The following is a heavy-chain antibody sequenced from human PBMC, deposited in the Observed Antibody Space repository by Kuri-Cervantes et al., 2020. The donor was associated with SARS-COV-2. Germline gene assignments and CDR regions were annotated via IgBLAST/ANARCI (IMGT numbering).Heavy chain of an antibody. CDR1: GGTFSSYA. Sequence: SVKVSCRASGGTFSSYAISWVRQAPGQGLEWMGGIIPIFGTANYAQKFQGRVTITADESTSTAYMQLSSLIAEDTAVYYCSRDSVRYYSESSGYYPPPDYYYYGMDVWGQGTTVTVSS. CDR2: IIPIFGTA. J-gene: IGHJ6*02. D-gene: IGHD3-22*01. CDR3: SRDSVRYYSESSGYYPPPDYYYYGMDV. V-gene: IGHV1-69*13.